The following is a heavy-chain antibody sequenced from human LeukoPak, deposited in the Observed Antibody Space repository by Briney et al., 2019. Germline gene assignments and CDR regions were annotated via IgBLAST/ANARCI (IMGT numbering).Heavy chain of an antibody. CDR1: GGTFSSYA. CDR2: IIPIFGTA. Sequence: ASVKVSCKASGGTFSSYAISWVRQAPGQGLEWVGGIIPIFGTANYAQKFQGRVTITADESTSTAYMELSSLRSEDTAVYYCASHPVYSSSSRDYSAFDIWGQGTMVTVSS. D-gene: IGHD6-6*01. J-gene: IGHJ3*02. CDR3: ASHPVYSSSSRDYSAFDI. V-gene: IGHV1-69*13.